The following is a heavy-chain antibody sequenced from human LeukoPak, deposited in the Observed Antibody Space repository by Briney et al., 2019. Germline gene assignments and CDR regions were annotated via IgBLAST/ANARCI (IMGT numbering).Heavy chain of an antibody. J-gene: IGHJ6*02. CDR1: GFTFSSYA. Sequence: GGSLRLSCAASGFTFSSYAMSWVLQAPGKGLEWVSAISGSGGSTYYADSVKGRFTISRDNSKNTLYLQMNSLRAEDTAVYYCAKSEDTATLTYYYYGMDVWGQGTTVTVSS. CDR2: ISGSGGST. D-gene: IGHD5-18*01. V-gene: IGHV3-23*01. CDR3: AKSEDTATLTYYYYGMDV.